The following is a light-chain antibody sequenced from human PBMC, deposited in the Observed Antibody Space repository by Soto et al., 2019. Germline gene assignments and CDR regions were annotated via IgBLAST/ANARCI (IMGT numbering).Light chain of an antibody. V-gene: IGLV4-69*01. CDR3: QTWGTGIWV. CDR2: LNSDGSH. Sequence: QPVLTQSPSASASLGASVKLTCTLSSGYSTYGIAWHQQQPEKGPRFLMKLNSDGSHNKGDGIPDRFSGSSSGAERYLTISSLQLVDEADYYCQTWGTGIWVFGGGTKLTVL. CDR1: SGYSTYG. J-gene: IGLJ3*02.